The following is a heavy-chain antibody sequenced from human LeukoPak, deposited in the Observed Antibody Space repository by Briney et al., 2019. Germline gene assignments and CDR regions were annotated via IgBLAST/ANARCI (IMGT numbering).Heavy chain of an antibody. Sequence: SVKVSCKASGGTFSSYAISWVRQAPGQGLEWMGGIIPIFGTANYAQKFQGRVTITADESTSTAYMELSSLRSEDTAVYYCARDRSIIAPGAFDIWGQGTVVTVSP. J-gene: IGHJ3*02. CDR3: ARDRSIIAPGAFDI. D-gene: IGHD2-2*01. CDR2: IIPIFGTA. CDR1: GGTFSSYA. V-gene: IGHV1-69*13.